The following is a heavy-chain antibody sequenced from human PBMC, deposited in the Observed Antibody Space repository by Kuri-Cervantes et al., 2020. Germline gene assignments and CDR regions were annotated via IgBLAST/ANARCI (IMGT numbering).Heavy chain of an antibody. D-gene: IGHD6-13*01. J-gene: IGHJ3*02. V-gene: IGHV4-34*01. CDR1: GGSFSGYY. CDR3: ASFGVAAAGTLAFDI. Sequence: SETLCLTCAVYGGSFSGYYWSWIRQPPGKGLEWIGEINHSGSTNYNPSLKSRVTISVDTSKNQFSLKLSSVTAADTAVYYCASFGVAAAGTLAFDIWGQGTMVTVSS. CDR2: INHSGST.